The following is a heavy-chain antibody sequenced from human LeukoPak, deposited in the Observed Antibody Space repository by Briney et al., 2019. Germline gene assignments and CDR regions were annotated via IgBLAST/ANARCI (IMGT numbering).Heavy chain of an antibody. J-gene: IGHJ4*02. D-gene: IGHD6-19*01. CDR3: ARAYSSGPRPPGDY. V-gene: IGHV1-2*06. CDR2: INPNSGGT. CDR1: GYTFTGYY. Sequence: ASVKVSCKASGYTFTGYYMHGVRQAPGQGLEWMGRINPNSGGTNYAQKFQGRVTLTRDTSISTAYMELSRLRSDDTAVYYCARAYSSGPRPPGDYWGQGTLVTVSS.